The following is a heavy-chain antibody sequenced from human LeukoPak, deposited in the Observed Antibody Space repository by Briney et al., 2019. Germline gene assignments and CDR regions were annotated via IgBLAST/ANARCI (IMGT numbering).Heavy chain of an antibody. Sequence: ASVKVSCKASGYTFTSYAMHWVRQAPGQRLEWMGWINAGNGNTKYSQEFQGRVTITRDTSASTAYMELSSLRSEDTAVYYCAKDGSPYASRYFDYWGQGTLVTVSS. CDR3: AKDGSPYASRYFDY. V-gene: IGHV1-3*03. J-gene: IGHJ4*02. D-gene: IGHD2-2*01. CDR2: INAGNGNT. CDR1: GYTFTSYA.